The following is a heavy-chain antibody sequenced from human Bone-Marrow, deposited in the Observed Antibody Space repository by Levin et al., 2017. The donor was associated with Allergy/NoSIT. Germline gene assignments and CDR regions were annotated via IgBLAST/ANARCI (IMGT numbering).Heavy chain of an antibody. D-gene: IGHD2-8*01. CDR1: GFTFSGYW. CDR2: INRDGGDG. J-gene: IGHJ4*02. Sequence: PWASVKVSCASSGFTFSGYWMAWVRQAPGKGLEWVANINRDGGDGYYVDSVKGRFTISRDNARNSLDLQMNSLRVEDTAVYYCARNGAWSFEFWGQGTLVTVSS. V-gene: IGHV3-7*02. CDR3: ARNGAWSFEF.